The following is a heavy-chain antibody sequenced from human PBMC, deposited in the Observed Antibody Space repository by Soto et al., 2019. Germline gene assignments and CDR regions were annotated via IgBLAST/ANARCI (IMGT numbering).Heavy chain of an antibody. J-gene: IGHJ5*02. CDR1: GYTLTSYD. Sequence: ASVKVSCKASGYTLTSYDINWVRQATGQGLEWMGWMNPNSGNTGYAQKFQGRVTMTRNTSISTAYMELSSLRSEDTAVYYCARVRYYYGSGSKTNWFDPWGQGTLVTVSS. D-gene: IGHD3-10*01. CDR3: ARVRYYYGSGSKTNWFDP. V-gene: IGHV1-8*01. CDR2: MNPNSGNT.